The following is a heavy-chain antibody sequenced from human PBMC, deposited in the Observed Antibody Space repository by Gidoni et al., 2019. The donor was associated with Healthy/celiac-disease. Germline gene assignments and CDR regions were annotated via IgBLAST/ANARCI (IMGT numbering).Heavy chain of an antibody. V-gene: IGHV1-18*04. Sequence: QVQLVQSGAEVKKPGASVKVSCKASGYTFTSYGISWVRQAPGQGLEWMGWISAYNGNTNYAQKLQGRVTMTTDTSTSTAYMELRSLRSDDTAVYYCARDDGVGKWELLEAYFDYWGQGTLVTVSS. CDR1: GYTFTSYG. CDR3: ARDDGVGKWELLEAYFDY. CDR2: ISAYNGNT. D-gene: IGHD1-26*01. J-gene: IGHJ4*02.